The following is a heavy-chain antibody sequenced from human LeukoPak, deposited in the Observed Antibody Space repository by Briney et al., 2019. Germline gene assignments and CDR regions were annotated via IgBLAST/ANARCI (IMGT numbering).Heavy chain of an antibody. CDR1: GFTFRSYA. D-gene: IGHD1-7*01. J-gene: IGHJ4*02. V-gene: IGHV3-30-3*01. Sequence: GGSLRLSCAASGFTFRSYAVHWVRQAPGKGLEWVAVISYDGSKQYYADSVKGRFTISRDNSKNTLYLQMNSLRAEDTAVFYCARGTTYYFDYWGQGTLVTVSS. CDR2: ISYDGSKQ. CDR3: ARGTTYYFDY.